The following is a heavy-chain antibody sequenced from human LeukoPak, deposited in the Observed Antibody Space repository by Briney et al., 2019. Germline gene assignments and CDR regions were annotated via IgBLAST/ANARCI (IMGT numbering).Heavy chain of an antibody. CDR3: THLGWGLNY. CDR2: IYYTGRT. Sequence: SETLSLTCTVSGASINTSNFYWAWIRQPPGKGLESIGNIYYTGRTYSNASLNSRVTISVDTSKNQFSLELTSVTAADTAVYYCTHLGWGLNYWGPGILVTVSS. J-gene: IGHJ4*02. V-gene: IGHV4-39*03. D-gene: IGHD3-16*01. CDR1: GASINTSNFY.